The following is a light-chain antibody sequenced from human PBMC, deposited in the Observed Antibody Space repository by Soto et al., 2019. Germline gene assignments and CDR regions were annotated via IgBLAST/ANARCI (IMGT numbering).Light chain of an antibody. CDR3: SSYAGSNDVI. CDR1: SSDVGGYKD. CDR2: EVT. V-gene: IGLV2-8*01. Sequence: QSVLTQPPSASGSPGQSVTISCTGTSSDVGGYKDVSWYQQHPGKAPGLMIYEVTKRPSGVPDRFSGSKSGNTASLTVSGLKADDEADYYCSSYAGSNDVIFGGGTKLTVL. J-gene: IGLJ2*01.